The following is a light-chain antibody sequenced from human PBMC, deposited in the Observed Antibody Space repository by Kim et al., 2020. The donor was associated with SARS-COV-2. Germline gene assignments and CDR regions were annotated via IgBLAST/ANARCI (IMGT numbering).Light chain of an antibody. J-gene: IGLJ1*01. CDR2: KDS. V-gene: IGLV3-25*03. CDR1: ALPEKQ. CDR3: QSADGSGTYV. Sequence: VSPGQTARITCSGAALPEKQTYWYQQKSGQAPLLLIYKDSERPSGIPGRFSGSSSGTTVTLTISGVQAEDDADYYCQSADGSGTYVFGTGTKVTVL.